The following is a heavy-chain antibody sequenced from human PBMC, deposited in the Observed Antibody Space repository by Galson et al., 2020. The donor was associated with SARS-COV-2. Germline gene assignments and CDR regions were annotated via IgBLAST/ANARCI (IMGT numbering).Heavy chain of an antibody. Sequence: SETLSLTCTVSGGSISSSGSQYWSWLRQPAGKGLEWIGRIYLNGATGYTPSLKSRVTISADTSKNQFSLKLTSVTAADTAVYYCARDHIRLGESVHPFDSWGQGTLVTVAS. CDR3: ARDHIRLGESVHPFDS. D-gene: IGHD3-16*01. CDR1: GGSISSSGSQY. J-gene: IGHJ4*02. CDR2: IYLNGAT. V-gene: IGHV4-61*02.